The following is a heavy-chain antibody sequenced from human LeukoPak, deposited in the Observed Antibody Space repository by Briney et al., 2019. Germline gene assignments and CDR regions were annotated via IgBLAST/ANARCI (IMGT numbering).Heavy chain of an antibody. J-gene: IGHJ4*02. CDR3: ASSMIVAEIIDY. CDR2: IKPNRGGT. V-gene: IGHV1-2*02. CDR1: VYTFTGYY. D-gene: IGHD3-22*01. Sequence: ASVKVSCKASVYTFTGYYMHRVRHTPRQRLEWMGWIKPNRGGTNYAQKFQGTVTMTRDTSISTADMEMNRLRSDDTAVYYCASSMIVAEIIDYWGQGTLVTVSS.